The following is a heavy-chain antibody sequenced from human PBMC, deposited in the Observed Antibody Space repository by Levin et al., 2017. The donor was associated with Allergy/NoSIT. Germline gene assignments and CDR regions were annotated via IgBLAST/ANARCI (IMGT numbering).Heavy chain of an antibody. CDR2: ISDSGVNT. Sequence: GGSLRLSCAASGFTFSNYAMTWVRQAPGQGLKWVSTISDSGVNTYYADSVKGRFTISRDNSKNTLYLQMNSLRAEDTAEYHSAKRTMDGSGYHHIDYWGQGTLVTVSS. V-gene: IGHV3-23*01. D-gene: IGHD3-22*01. J-gene: IGHJ4*02. CDR3: AKRTMDGSGYHHIDY. CDR1: GFTFSNYA.